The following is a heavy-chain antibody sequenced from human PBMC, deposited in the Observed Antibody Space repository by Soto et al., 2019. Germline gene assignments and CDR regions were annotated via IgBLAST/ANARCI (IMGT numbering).Heavy chain of an antibody. CDR3: TRQRYTYGPFDY. CDR1: GYTFSTYG. CDR2: ISAYNGDT. V-gene: IGHV1-18*01. Sequence: QVQLVQSGGEVKKPGASVKVSCNTSGYTFSTYGISWVRQAPGQSLEWMGWISAYNGDTNYAQNFQGRVTLSTDTSTSTAYLELRSLRSDDTAVYYCTRQRYTYGPFDYWGQGTLVTVSS. D-gene: IGHD5-18*01. J-gene: IGHJ4*02.